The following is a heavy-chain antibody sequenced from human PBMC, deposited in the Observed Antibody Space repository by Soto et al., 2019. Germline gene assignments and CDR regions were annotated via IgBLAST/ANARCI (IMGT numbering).Heavy chain of an antibody. J-gene: IGHJ6*02. CDR2: LFYSGTT. V-gene: IGHV4-30-4*01. CDR3: ARDLWVEPELYYYGMDV. CDR1: GDSISSADYY. D-gene: IGHD1-1*01. Sequence: QVQLQESGPGLVGPSQTLSLTCTVSGDSISSADYYWSWIRQTPGKGLEWIGHLFYSGTTYYNPALQSRRTISVDTSKNHFSRRLTSVTAADTAVYYCARDLWVEPELYYYGMDVWGQGTTVTVSS.